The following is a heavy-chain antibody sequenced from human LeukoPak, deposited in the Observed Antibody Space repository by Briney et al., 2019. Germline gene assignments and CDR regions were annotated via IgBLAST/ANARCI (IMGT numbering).Heavy chain of an antibody. CDR1: GGSFSGYY. CDR3: ARGEDLYVWGSYRYTPPFDY. V-gene: IGHV4-34*01. D-gene: IGHD3-16*02. Sequence: SETLSLTCAVYGGSFSGYYWSWIRQPPGKGLEWIGEINHSGSTNYNPSLKSRVTISVDTSKNQFSLKLSSVTAADTAVYYCARGEDLYVWGSYRYTPPFDYWGQGTLVTVSS. CDR2: INHSGST. J-gene: IGHJ4*02.